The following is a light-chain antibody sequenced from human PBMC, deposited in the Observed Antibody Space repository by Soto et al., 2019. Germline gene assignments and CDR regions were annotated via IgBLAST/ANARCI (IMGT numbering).Light chain of an antibody. CDR3: QQRSNWPPVT. Sequence: SQSVSSYLAWYQQKPGQAPRLLIYDASNRATGIPARFSGSGSGTDFTLTISSLEPEDFAVYYCQQRSNWPPVTFGQGTRLEI. V-gene: IGKV3-11*01. CDR2: DAS. CDR1: QSVSSY. J-gene: IGKJ5*01.